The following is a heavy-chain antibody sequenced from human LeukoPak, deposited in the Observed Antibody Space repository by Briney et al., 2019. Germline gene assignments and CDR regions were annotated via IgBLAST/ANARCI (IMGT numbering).Heavy chain of an antibody. J-gene: IGHJ4*02. CDR2: INHSGST. V-gene: IGHV4-34*01. D-gene: IGHD3-22*01. Sequence: SETLSLTCAVYGGSFSGYYWGWIRQPPGKGLEWIGEINHSGSTNYNPSLKSRVTISVDTSKNQFSLKLSSVTAADTAVYYCARGPYDSSGYYYLGDYWGQGTLVTVSS. CDR3: ARGPYDSSGYYYLGDY. CDR1: GGSFSGYY.